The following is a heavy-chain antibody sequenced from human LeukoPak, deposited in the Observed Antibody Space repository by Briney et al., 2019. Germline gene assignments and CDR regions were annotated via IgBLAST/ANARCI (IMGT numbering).Heavy chain of an antibody. CDR2: INPSGGST. D-gene: IGHD2-2*01. CDR1: GYTFTSCY. J-gene: IGHJ4*02. CDR3: ARETSQEYYFDY. Sequence: ASVKVSCKASGYTFTSCYMHWVRQAPGQGLEWMGIINPSGGSTSYAQKFQGRVTMTRDTSTSTVYMELSSLRSEDTAVYYCARETSQEYYFDYWGQGTLVTVSP. V-gene: IGHV1-46*01.